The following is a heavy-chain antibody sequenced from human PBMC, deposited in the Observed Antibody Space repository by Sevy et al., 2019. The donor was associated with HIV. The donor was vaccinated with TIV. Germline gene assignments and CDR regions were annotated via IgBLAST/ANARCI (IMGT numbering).Heavy chain of an antibody. V-gene: IGHV3-23*01. CDR1: GYIFSSYT. Sequence: GGSLRLSCAASGYIFSSYTMHWVRQAPGKGLEWVSGISGSGGNKYYADSVKGRFTISRDNSKSTLYLQMNNLRAEDTAVYYWAKGVRYKFCGEWNYYCYYGFDVWGQGTTVTVSS. D-gene: IGHD3-16*02. CDR3: AKGVRYKFCGEWNYYCYYGFDV. J-gene: IGHJ6*02. CDR2: ISGSGGNK.